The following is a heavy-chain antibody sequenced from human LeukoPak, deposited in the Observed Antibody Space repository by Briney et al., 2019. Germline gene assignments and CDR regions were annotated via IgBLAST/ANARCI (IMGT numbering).Heavy chain of an antibody. CDR2: IYYSGST. Sequence: PSETLSLTCTVSGGFISSYYWSWIRQPPGKGLEWIGYIYYSGSTNYNPSLKSRVTISVDTSKNQFSLKLSSVTAADTAVYYCARHSGSVGATSFDIWGQGTMVTVSS. D-gene: IGHD1-26*01. J-gene: IGHJ3*02. CDR1: GGFISSYY. CDR3: ARHSGSVGATSFDI. V-gene: IGHV4-59*08.